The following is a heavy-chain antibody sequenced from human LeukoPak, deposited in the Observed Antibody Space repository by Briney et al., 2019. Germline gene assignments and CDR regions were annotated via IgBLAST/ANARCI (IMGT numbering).Heavy chain of an antibody. CDR3: ARGRFGYCSSPSCLNWFDP. D-gene: IGHD2-2*01. J-gene: IGHJ5*02. V-gene: IGHV4-4*07. CDR2: IYTSGST. Sequence: SETLSLTYTVSGGSISSYYWSWIRQPAGKGLEWIGRIYTSGSTNYNPSLKSRVTMSVDTSKNQVSLKLSSVPAADTAVYYCARGRFGYCSSPSCLNWFDPWGQGTLVTVSS. CDR1: GGSISSYY.